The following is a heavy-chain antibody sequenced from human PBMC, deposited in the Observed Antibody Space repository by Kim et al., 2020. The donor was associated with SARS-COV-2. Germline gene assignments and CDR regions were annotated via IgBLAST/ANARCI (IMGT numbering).Heavy chain of an antibody. Sequence: ASVKVSCKAAGYTFTGYDMHWVRQGPGQGLEWMGRINPNSGGTDYSQKFQGRVTMTRDTSISTAYMELSGLRSDDTAFYYCARGILSVVTQYYFYYDR. V-gene: IGHV1-2*06. CDR2: INPNSGGT. CDR3: ARGILSVVTQYYFYYDR. CDR1: GYTFTGYD. D-gene: IGHD2-21*02. J-gene: IGHJ6*01.